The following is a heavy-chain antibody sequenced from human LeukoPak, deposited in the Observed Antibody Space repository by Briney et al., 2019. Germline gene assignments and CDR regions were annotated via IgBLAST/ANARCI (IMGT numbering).Heavy chain of an antibody. V-gene: IGHV3-23*01. CDR1: GFTFSSYA. Sequence: PGGSLRLSCAASGFTFSSYAMSWVRQAPGKGLEWVSAISSSGGSTYYADSVKGRFTISRDNSKNTLYLQMNSLRAEDTAVYYCAKMVRGVVDAFDIWGQGTMVTVSS. CDR3: AKMVRGVVDAFDI. J-gene: IGHJ3*02. CDR2: ISSSGGST. D-gene: IGHD3-10*01.